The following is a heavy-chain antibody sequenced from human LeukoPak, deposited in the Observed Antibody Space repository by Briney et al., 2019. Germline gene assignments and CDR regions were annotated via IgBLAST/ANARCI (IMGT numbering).Heavy chain of an antibody. V-gene: IGHV3-9*01. CDR1: GFTFDDYA. Sequence: GGSLRLSCAASGFTFDDYAMHWVRQAPGRGLEWVSGISWNSGSIGYADSVKGRFTISRDNAKNSLYLQMNSLRAEDTALYCCAKSHYYDSSGYYPSGFDYWGQGTLVTVSS. CDR3: AKSHYYDSSGYYPSGFDY. CDR2: ISWNSGSI. J-gene: IGHJ4*02. D-gene: IGHD3-22*01.